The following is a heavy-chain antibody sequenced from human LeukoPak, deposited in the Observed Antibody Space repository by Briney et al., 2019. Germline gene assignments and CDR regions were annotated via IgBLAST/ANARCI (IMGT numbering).Heavy chain of an antibody. J-gene: IGHJ6*02. CDR1: GYTLTELS. V-gene: IGHV1-24*01. D-gene: IGHD2-8*02. CDR3: ATETLQTTGYGMDV. CDR2: FDPEDGET. Sequence: ASVKVSCKVSGYTLTELSMHWVRQAPGKGLEWMGGFDPEDGETIYAQKFQGRVTMTEDTSTDTAYMELSSLRSEDTAVYYCATETLQTTGYGMDVWGQGTTVTVSS.